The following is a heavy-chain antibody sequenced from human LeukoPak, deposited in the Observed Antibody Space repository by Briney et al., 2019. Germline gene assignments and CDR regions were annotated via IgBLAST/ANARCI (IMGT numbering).Heavy chain of an antibody. CDR3: ASGSRYCSSTSCYTGSY. D-gene: IGHD2-2*02. V-gene: IGHV3-9*01. CDR1: GFTFDDYA. Sequence: PGGSLRLSCAASGFTFDDYAMHWVRQAPGKGLEWVSGISWNSGNIGYADSVKGRFTISRDNAKNSLYLQMNSLRAEDTAVYYCASGSRYCSSTSCYTGSYWGQGTLVTVSS. J-gene: IGHJ4*02. CDR2: ISWNSGNI.